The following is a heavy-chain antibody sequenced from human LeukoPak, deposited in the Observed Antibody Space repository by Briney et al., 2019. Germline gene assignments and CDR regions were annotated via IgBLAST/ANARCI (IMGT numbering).Heavy chain of an antibody. D-gene: IGHD2-2*01. CDR2: IYSGGST. V-gene: IGHV3-53*01. CDR1: GFTVSTYY. CDR3: ARGLGYCTSTTCLLPFDY. J-gene: IGHJ4*02. Sequence: GGSLRLSCAASGFTVSTYYMTWVRQALGKGLQCVSVIYSGGSTYYADSVKGRFTVSRDNSKNTLYLQMNSLRAEDTAMYYCARGLGYCTSTTCLLPFDYWGQGTLVTVSS.